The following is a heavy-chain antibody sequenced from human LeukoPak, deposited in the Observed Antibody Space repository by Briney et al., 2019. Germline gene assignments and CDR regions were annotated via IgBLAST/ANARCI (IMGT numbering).Heavy chain of an antibody. CDR2: IGGRDGST. J-gene: IGHJ4*02. D-gene: IGHD3-10*01. V-gene: IGHV3-23*01. CDR3: AKGQYYDSGSLDY. CDR1: GFTFSSYG. Sequence: PGGSLRLSCAASGFTFSSYGMSWVRQAPGKGLEWVSAIGGRDGSTYYADSVKGRFTISRDNSKNTLYVQMNSLRAEDTAVYYCAKGQYYDSGSLDYWGQGTLVTVSS.